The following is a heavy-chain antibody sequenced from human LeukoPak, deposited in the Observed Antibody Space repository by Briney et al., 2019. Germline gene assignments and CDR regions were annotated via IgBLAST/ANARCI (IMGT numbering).Heavy chain of an antibody. D-gene: IGHD1-26*01. CDR3: ARSKSIVGARLFDY. CDR2: IDWDDDK. Sequence: SGPTLVNPTQTLTLTCTFSGFSLSTSGMCVSWIRQPPGKALEWLARIDWDDDKYYSTSLKTRLTISKDTSNNQVVLTMTNMDPVDTATYYCARSKSIVGARLFDYWGQGTLVTVSS. V-gene: IGHV2-70*11. J-gene: IGHJ4*02. CDR1: GFSLSTSGMC.